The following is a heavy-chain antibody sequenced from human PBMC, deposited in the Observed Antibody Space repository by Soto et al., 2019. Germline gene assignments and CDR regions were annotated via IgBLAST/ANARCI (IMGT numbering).Heavy chain of an antibody. J-gene: IGHJ4*02. Sequence: EVQLVESGGGLVQPGGSLRLSCAASGFTFNNYWMHWVRQAPGKGLVWVSRINSGGSSTSYADSVKGRFTISRDNAKNTLYLLMNSLKAVDPAVYSCARVYYGSGSLAYWGQGTLVTVSS. V-gene: IGHV3-74*01. CDR2: INSGGSST. CDR1: GFTFNNYW. CDR3: ARVYYGSGSLAY. D-gene: IGHD3-10*01.